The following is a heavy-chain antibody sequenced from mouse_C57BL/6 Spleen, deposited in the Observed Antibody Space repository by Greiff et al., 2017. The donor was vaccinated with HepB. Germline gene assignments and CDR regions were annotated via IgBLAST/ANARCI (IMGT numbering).Heavy chain of an antibody. CDR1: GFTFSSYG. CDR2: ISSGGSYT. Sequence: EVQLVESGGDLVKPGGSLKLSCAASGFTFSSYGMSWVRQTPDKRLEWVATISSGGSYTYYPDSVKGRFTISRDNAKNTLYLQMSSLKSEDTAMYYCASYDYMFAYWGQGTLVTVSA. J-gene: IGHJ3*01. CDR3: ASYDYMFAY. V-gene: IGHV5-6*01. D-gene: IGHD2-4*01.